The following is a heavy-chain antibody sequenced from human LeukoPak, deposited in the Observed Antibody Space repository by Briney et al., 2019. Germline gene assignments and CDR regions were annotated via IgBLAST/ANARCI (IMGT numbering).Heavy chain of an antibody. CDR1: GGTFSSYA. D-gene: IGHD5-12*01. Sequence: ASVKVSCKASGGTFSSYAISWVRQAPGQGLEWMGRIIPILGIANYAQKFQGRVTITADKSTSTAYMELSSLRSEDTAVYYCASTGGYDYAPPDYWGQGTLVTVSS. J-gene: IGHJ4*02. CDR3: ASTGGYDYAPPDY. CDR2: IIPILGIA. V-gene: IGHV1-69*04.